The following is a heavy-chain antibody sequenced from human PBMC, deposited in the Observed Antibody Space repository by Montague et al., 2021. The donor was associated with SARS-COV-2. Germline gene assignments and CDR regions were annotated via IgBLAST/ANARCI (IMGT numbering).Heavy chain of an antibody. Sequence: SETLSLTCAVPDGSNRSPNWWNWVRQPPGKGLEWIGEIYYAGNTNYNPSLKSRVTIFIDKSKNHFSLQLSSVTAADTAVSYCARGGTYHYGMDVWGQGTTVAVSS. CDR1: DGSNRSPNW. D-gene: IGHD3-16*01. CDR2: IYYAGNT. V-gene: IGHV4-4*02. J-gene: IGHJ6*02. CDR3: ARGGTYHYGMDV.